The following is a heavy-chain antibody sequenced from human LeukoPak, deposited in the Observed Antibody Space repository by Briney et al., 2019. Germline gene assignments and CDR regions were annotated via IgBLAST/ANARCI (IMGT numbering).Heavy chain of an antibody. D-gene: IGHD3-16*01. CDR1: GFTVTINY. J-gene: IGHJ4*02. Sequence: GGSLRLSCAVSGFTVTINYMSWVRQAPGKGLEWVSIIYRSGSISYADSVKGRFIISRDSSTNTLSLQMTSLRAEDTAVYYCAADFYTSYHLGYWGQGTLVTVSS. V-gene: IGHV3-66*01. CDR3: AADFYTSYHLGY. CDR2: IYRSGSI.